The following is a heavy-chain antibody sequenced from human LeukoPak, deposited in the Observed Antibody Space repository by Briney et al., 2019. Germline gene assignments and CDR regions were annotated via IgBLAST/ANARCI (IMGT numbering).Heavy chain of an antibody. D-gene: IGHD2-2*01. CDR1: GGSFSGYY. J-gene: IGHJ4*02. Sequence: SETLSLTCAVYGGSFSGYYWSGIRQPPGKGLEWIGEINHSGSTNYNPSLKSRVTISVDTSKNQFSLKLSSVTAADTAVYYCARLPTIVVVPAARDGLDYWGQGTLVTVSS. V-gene: IGHV4-34*01. CDR2: INHSGST. CDR3: ARLPTIVVVPAARDGLDY.